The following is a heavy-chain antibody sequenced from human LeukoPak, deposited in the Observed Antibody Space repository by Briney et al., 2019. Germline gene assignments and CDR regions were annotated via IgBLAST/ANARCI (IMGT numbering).Heavy chain of an antibody. D-gene: IGHD3-22*01. CDR3: ARQGDDDSSGYQIDDAFDI. Sequence: SETLSLTCAVYGGSFSGYYWSWFRQPPGKGLEWMGEINNSGSTNYNPSFKSGVTISVDTSKNQFSLKLSSMTAADTAVYYCARQGDDDSSGYQIDDAFDIWGQGTMVTVSS. CDR2: INNSGST. J-gene: IGHJ3*02. CDR1: GGSFSGYY. V-gene: IGHV4-34*01.